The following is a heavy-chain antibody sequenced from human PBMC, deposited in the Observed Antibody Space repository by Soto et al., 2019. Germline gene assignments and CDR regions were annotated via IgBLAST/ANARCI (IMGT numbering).Heavy chain of an antibody. D-gene: IGHD2-2*01. J-gene: IGHJ4*02. CDR1: GFTFSSYD. CDR3: ARGHGYCSSTSCLRYFDY. V-gene: IGHV3-13*01. CDR2: IGTAGDT. Sequence: EVQLVESGGGLVQPGGSLRLSCAASGFTFSSYDMHWVRQATGKGLEWVSAIGTAGDTYYPGSVKGRFTISRENAKNSLYLQMNSLRAGDTAVYYCARGHGYCSSTSCLRYFDYWGQGTLVTVSS.